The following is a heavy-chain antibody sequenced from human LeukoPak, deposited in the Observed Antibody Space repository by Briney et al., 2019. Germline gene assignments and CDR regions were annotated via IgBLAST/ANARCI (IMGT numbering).Heavy chain of an antibody. CDR3: ARNFWSGYYFDY. CDR1: GYTFTGYY. V-gene: IGHV1-2*02. D-gene: IGHD3-3*01. CDR2: INPNSGGT. J-gene: IGHJ4*02. Sequence: ASVKVSCKASGYTFTGYYMHWVRQAPGQGLEWMGWINPNSGGTNYAQKFQGRVTMTRDTSISTAYMELSRLRSDDTAVYYCARNFWSGYYFDYWGQGTLVTVSS.